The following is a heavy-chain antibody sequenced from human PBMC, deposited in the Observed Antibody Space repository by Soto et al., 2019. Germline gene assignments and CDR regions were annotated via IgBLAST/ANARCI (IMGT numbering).Heavy chain of an antibody. Sequence: GGSLRLSCAASGFTFSSYWMSWVRQAPGKGLEWVANIKQDGSEKYYADSVKGRFTISRDNAKNSLYLQMNSLRAEDTAVYYCARDRYSYYVFWFGSLAYHCDVMAFWTQGTSVTVS. CDR2: IKQDGSEK. V-gene: IGHV3-7*01. CDR3: ARDRYSYYVFWFGSLAYHCDVMAF. CDR1: GFTFSSYW. D-gene: IGHD3-3*01. J-gene: IGHJ6*02.